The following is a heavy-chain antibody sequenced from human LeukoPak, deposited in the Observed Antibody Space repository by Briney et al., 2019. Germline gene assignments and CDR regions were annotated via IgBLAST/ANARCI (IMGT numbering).Heavy chain of an antibody. D-gene: IGHD6-13*01. J-gene: IGHJ4*02. V-gene: IGHV4-59*01. Sequence: SETLSLTCTVSGGSISSYYWSWIRQPPGKGLEWIGYIYYSGSTNYNPSLKSRVTISVDTSKNQFSLKLSSVTAADTAVHYCARALIWQQLSYFDYWGQGTLVTVSS. CDR1: GGSISSYY. CDR3: ARALIWQQLSYFDY. CDR2: IYYSGST.